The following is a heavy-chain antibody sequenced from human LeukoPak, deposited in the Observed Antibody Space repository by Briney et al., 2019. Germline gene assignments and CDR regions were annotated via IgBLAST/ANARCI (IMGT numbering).Heavy chain of an antibody. CDR1: GFTFSSYS. CDR3: ARVGDLYRAHRVRGLSPDYYYMDV. J-gene: IGHJ6*03. D-gene: IGHD3-10*01. Sequence: GGSLRLSCAASGFTFSSYSMNWVRQAPGKGLEWVSYISSSSSTIYYADSVKGRFTISRDNAKNSLYLQMNSLRAEDTAVYYCARVGDLYRAHRVRGLSPDYYYMDVWGKGTTVTVSS. CDR2: ISSSSSTI. V-gene: IGHV3-48*01.